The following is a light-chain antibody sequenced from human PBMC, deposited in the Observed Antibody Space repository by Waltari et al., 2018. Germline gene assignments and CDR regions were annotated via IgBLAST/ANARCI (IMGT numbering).Light chain of an antibody. J-gene: IGKJ2*01. Sequence: EIVLTQSPATLSLSPGESATLSCRASQGVGRYLTWYQQKPAQPPRLLIYDAINRAPGVPARFSGSGSGTDFTLTISGLEPDDFGVYYCQQRDNWPQTFGQGTKLEI. V-gene: IGKV3-11*01. CDR2: DAI. CDR3: QQRDNWPQT. CDR1: QGVGRY.